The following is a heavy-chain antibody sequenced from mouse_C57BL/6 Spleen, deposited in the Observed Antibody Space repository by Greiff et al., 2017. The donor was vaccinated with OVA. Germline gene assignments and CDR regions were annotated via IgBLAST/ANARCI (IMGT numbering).Heavy chain of an antibody. CDR1: GFTFSDFY. CDR3: ARDEVKGYFDV. J-gene: IGHJ1*03. V-gene: IGHV7-1*01. CDR2: SRNKANDYTT. Sequence: EVQVVESGGGLVQSGRSLRLSCATSGFTFSDFYMEWVRQAPGKGLEWIAASRNKANDYTTEYSASVKGRFIVSRDTSQSILYLQMNALRAEDTAIYYCARDEVKGYFDVWGTGTTVTVSS.